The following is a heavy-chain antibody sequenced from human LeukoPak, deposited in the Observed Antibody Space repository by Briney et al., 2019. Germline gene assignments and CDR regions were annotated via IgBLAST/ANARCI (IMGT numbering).Heavy chain of an antibody. Sequence: PGGSLRLACAASGFTFSSYWMSWVRQAPRKGLEWVANIKQDGSEKYYVDSVKGRFTISRDNAKNSLYLQMNSLRAEDTAVYYCARAGYFDWLLYGYFDYWGQGTLVTVSS. CDR1: GFTFSSYW. CDR2: IKQDGSEK. V-gene: IGHV3-7*01. D-gene: IGHD3-9*01. J-gene: IGHJ4*02. CDR3: ARAGYFDWLLYGYFDY.